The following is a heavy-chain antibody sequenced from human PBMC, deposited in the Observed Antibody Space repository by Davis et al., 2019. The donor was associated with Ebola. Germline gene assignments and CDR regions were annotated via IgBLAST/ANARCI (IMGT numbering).Heavy chain of an antibody. CDR2: YGTSADT. Sequence: GESLKISCSASGFIFSTYVMSWVRQAPGKGLEWVSTYGTSADTYYADSVKGRFTISRDNAKNALYLQMNSLRAEDTAVYYCATSMVNFFYYGMDVWGKGTTVTVSS. CDR1: GFIFSTYV. V-gene: IGHV3-21*04. D-gene: IGHD5-18*01. J-gene: IGHJ6*04. CDR3: ATSMVNFFYYGMDV.